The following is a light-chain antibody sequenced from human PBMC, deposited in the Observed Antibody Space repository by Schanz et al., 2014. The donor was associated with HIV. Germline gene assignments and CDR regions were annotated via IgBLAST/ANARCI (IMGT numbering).Light chain of an antibody. CDR3: QQYNNYPYI. J-gene: IGKJ2*01. Sequence: IVLTQSPGTLSLSPGERATLSCRASQSLGSNFLAWYQQKPGQAPRLVIYATSTRAAGIPDRFSGTGSGTDFTLTITSLQPDDFATYYCQQYNNYPYIFGQGTKLEI. CDR2: ATS. V-gene: IGKV3-20*01. CDR1: QSLGSNF.